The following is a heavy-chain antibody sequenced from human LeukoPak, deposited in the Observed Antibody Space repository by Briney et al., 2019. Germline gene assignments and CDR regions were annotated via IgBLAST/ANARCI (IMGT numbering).Heavy chain of an antibody. CDR3: ASPYSSSWLFDY. V-gene: IGHV3-11*01. CDR1: GFTFSDYY. D-gene: IGHD6-13*01. CDR2: ISSSGSTI. Sequence: PGGSLRLSCAASGFTFSDYYMSWIRQAPGKGLEWVSYISSSGSTIYYADSVKGRFTISRDNAKNSLYLQMNSLRAEDTAVYYCASPYSSSWLFDYWGQGTLVTVSS. J-gene: IGHJ4*02.